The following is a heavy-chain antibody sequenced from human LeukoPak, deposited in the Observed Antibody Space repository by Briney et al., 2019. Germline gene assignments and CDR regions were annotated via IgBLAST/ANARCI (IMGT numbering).Heavy chain of an antibody. J-gene: IGHJ4*02. CDR1: GGSLSSTSYS. D-gene: IGHD3-10*01. CDR3: ARQVLLSLDY. CDR2: VFYTGTT. Sequence: PSETLSLTCSVSGGSLSSTSYSWDWIRQPPGKGLEWIGTVFYTGTTYYNPSLKSRVTISVDTSNNQCSLKLSSVTAADTALYYCARQVLLSLDYGGQGALVTVSS. V-gene: IGHV4-39*01.